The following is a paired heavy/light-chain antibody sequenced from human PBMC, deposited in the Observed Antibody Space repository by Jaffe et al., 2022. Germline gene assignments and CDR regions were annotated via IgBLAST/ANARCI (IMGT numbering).Light chain of an antibody. CDR1: QSVSSN. J-gene: IGKJ4*01. Sequence: EIVMTQSPATLSVSPGERATLSCRASQSVSSNLAWYQQKPGQAPRLLIYGASTRATGIPARFSGSGSGTEFTLAISSLQSEDFAVYYCQQYNNWPLTFGGGTKVEIK. V-gene: IGKV3-15*01. CDR2: GAS. CDR3: QQYNNWPLT.
Heavy chain of an antibody. V-gene: IGHV3-23*01. Sequence: EVQLLESGGGLAQPGGSLRLSCEASGFIFSRHGMTWVRQAPGKGLEWVSIIGDGYTTYYTDSVKGRFTISRDNSKNTLYLQMNSLRAEDTAVYYCARQETAVAGNNWFDPWGQGTLVTVSS. CDR3: ARQETAVAGNNWFDP. CDR2: IIGDGYTT. D-gene: IGHD6-19*01. CDR1: GFIFSRHG. J-gene: IGHJ5*02.